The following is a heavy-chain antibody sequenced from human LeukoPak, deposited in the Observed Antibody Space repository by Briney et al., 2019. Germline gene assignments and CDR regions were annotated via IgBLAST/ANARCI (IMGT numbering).Heavy chain of an antibody. V-gene: IGHV3-30-3*01. J-gene: IGHJ4*02. CDR3: AREGSGSFSPPPNDY. CDR2: VSYDGSNK. Sequence: GRSLRLSCAASGFTFSSYAMHWVRQAPGKGLEWVAVVSYDGSNKYYADSVKGRFTISRDNSKNTLYLQMNSLRAEDTAVYYCAREGSGSFSPPPNDYWGQGTLVTVSS. D-gene: IGHD1-26*01. CDR1: GFTFSSYA.